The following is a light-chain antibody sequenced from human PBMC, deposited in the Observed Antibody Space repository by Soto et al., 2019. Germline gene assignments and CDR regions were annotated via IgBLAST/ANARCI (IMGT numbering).Light chain of an antibody. J-gene: IGKJ1*01. CDR1: QSVSSD. V-gene: IGKV3D-15*01. CDR2: GAS. Sequence: EIVMTQSPATLSVSPGERATLSCRASQSVSSDLAWYQQKPGQAPRLLIYGASTRATGITARFSGSGSGTEFTLTISSLQSEDVAVYYCQQYNNWPWTFGQGTKVDIK. CDR3: QQYNNWPWT.